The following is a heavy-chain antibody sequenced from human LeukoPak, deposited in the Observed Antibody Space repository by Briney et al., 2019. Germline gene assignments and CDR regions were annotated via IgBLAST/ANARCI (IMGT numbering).Heavy chain of an antibody. D-gene: IGHD2-2*01. V-gene: IGHV3-53*05. Sequence: GGSLRLSCTASGFAVSSNYMSWVRQAPGKGLEWVSAIYSGGSTYYADSVKGRFTISRDNSKNTLYLQMNSLRAEDTAVYYCAKDLKYQLPHNEDFDYWGQGTLVTVSS. J-gene: IGHJ4*02. CDR1: GFAVSSNY. CDR2: IYSGGST. CDR3: AKDLKYQLPHNEDFDY.